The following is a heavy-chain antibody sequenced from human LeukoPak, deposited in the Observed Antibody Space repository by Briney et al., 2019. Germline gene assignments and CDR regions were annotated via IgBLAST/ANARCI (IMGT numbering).Heavy chain of an antibody. V-gene: IGHV1-2*02. CDR3: ARAQVPAAINWFDP. Sequence: ASVTVSFKASVYTFTCYYLHWVRQAPGQGLEWMGWINPNSGGTNYAQKFQGRVTMTRDTSISTAYMELSRLRSDDTAVYYCARAQVPAAINWFDPWGQGTLVTVSS. D-gene: IGHD2-2*01. J-gene: IGHJ5*02. CDR1: VYTFTCYY. CDR2: INPNSGGT.